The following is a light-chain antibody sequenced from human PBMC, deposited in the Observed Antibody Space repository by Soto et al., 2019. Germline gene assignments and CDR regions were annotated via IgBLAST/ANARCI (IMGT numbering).Light chain of an antibody. CDR3: QQYDQWWT. Sequence: EIVMTQSPSTLSGSPGEGATFSCRASQSINTKIAWYQLKPGQAPRLLIYDASIRATGIPARFSGSGSGTEFSLTINSLKSEDFGVYFCQQYDQWWTFGQGTKVDIK. J-gene: IGKJ1*01. CDR2: DAS. CDR1: QSINTK. V-gene: IGKV3-15*01.